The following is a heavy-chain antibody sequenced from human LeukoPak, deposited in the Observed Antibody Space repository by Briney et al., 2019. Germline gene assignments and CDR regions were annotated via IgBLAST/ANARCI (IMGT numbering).Heavy chain of an antibody. D-gene: IGHD6-19*01. CDR2: ISYDGSNK. V-gene: IGHV3-30-3*01. CDR3: ARFGIEVAPVDY. Sequence: PGGSLRLSCAASGFTFSSYAMHWVRQAPGKGLEWVAVISYDGSNKYYADSVKGRFTISRDNSKNTLYLQMNSLRAEDTAVYYCARFGIEVAPVDYWGQETLVTSPQ. CDR1: GFTFSSYA. J-gene: IGHJ4*02.